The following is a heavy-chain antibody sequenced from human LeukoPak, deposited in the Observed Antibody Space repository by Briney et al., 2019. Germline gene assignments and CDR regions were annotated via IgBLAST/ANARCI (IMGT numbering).Heavy chain of an antibody. CDR3: ASFSGSEVYFDY. V-gene: IGHV4-34*01. CDR2: INHSGST. CDR1: GGSFSGYY. D-gene: IGHD3-22*01. Sequence: PSETLSLTCAVYGGSFSGYYWSWIRQPPGKGLEWIGEINHSGSTNYNPSLKSRVTISADTSKNQFSLKLSSVTAADTAVYYCASFSGSEVYFDYWGQGTLVTVSS. J-gene: IGHJ4*02.